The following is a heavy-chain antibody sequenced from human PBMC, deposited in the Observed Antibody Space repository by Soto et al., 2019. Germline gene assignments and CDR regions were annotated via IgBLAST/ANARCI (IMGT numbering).Heavy chain of an antibody. J-gene: IGHJ4*02. V-gene: IGHV3-48*02. CDR2: ISSSSSTI. D-gene: IGHD3-22*01. Sequence: EVQLVESGGGLVQPGGSLRLSCAASGFTFSSYSMNWVRQAPGKGLEWVSDISSSSSTIYYADSVKGRFTISRDNAKNSLYLQMNSLRDEDTAVYYCARGLYYYDSSGYCGYWGQGTLVTVSS. CDR1: GFTFSSYS. CDR3: ARGLYYYDSSGYCGY.